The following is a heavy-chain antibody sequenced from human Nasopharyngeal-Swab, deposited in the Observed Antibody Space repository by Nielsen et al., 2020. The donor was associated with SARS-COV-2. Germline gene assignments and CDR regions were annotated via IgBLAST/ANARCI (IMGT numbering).Heavy chain of an antibody. V-gene: IGHV1-8*01. CDR2: MNPNSGNT. J-gene: IGHJ6*03. D-gene: IGHD6-6*01. Sequence: WVRQAPGQGLEWMGWMNPNSGNTGYAQKFQGRVTMTRNTSISTAYMELSSLRSEDTAVYYCARGHIAAHPAWTQFYYYYYMDVWGKGTTVTVSS. CDR3: ARGHIAAHPAWTQFYYYYYMDV.